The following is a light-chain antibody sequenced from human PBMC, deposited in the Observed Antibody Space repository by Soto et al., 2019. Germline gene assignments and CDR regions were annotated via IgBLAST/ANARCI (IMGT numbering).Light chain of an antibody. Sequence: EIVMTQSPSTLSVSPGERATLYCRASQGVXGNVTWFQQKPGQAPRILXYDASTMATGSPARFSGSGSGTEFTLTISSLQSEDFAVYYCQQYKNGTRTFGGGTKVDIK. V-gene: IGKV3-15*01. J-gene: IGKJ4*02. CDR1: QGVXGN. CDR2: DAS. CDR3: QQYKNGTRT.